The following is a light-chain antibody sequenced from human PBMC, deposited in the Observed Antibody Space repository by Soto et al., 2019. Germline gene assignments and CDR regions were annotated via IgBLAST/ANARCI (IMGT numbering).Light chain of an antibody. Sequence: DIQMTQSPSSVSASVGDRVTITCRASQGGSSWLAWYQQKPGKAPALLIFAATTLQSGVPSRFSGSGSGPDFTLTISILQPEDIAVYDCQHSGVFGPGTRVDIK. CDR3: QHSGV. CDR1: QGGSSW. CDR2: AAT. J-gene: IGKJ3*01. V-gene: IGKV1-12*01.